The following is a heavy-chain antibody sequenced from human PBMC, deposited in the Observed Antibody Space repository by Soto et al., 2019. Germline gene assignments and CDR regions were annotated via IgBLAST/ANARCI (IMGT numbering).Heavy chain of an antibody. CDR3: ERRKLSTMIVFNWFDP. D-gene: IGHD3-22*01. CDR1: GGSISSSSYY. J-gene: IGHJ5*02. Sequence: SETLSLTCTVSGGSISSSSYYWGWIRQPPGKGLEWIGSIYYSGSTYYNPSLKSRVTISVDTSKNQFSLKLSSVTAADTAVYYCERRKLSTMIVFNWFDPWGQGTLVTVSS. V-gene: IGHV4-39*01. CDR2: IYYSGST.